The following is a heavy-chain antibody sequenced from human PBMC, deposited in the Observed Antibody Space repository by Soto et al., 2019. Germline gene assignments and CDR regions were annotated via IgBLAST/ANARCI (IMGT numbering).Heavy chain of an antibody. CDR1: GFTFSSYG. D-gene: IGHD1-1*01. Sequence: GGSLRLSCAASGFTFSSYGMHWVRQAPGKGLEWVAVISYDGSNKYYADSVKGRFTISRDNSKNTLYLQMNSLRAEDTAVYYCAKDKSVLSNWNYYFDYWGQGTLVTVSS. CDR2: ISYDGSNK. V-gene: IGHV3-30*18. CDR3: AKDKSVLSNWNYYFDY. J-gene: IGHJ4*02.